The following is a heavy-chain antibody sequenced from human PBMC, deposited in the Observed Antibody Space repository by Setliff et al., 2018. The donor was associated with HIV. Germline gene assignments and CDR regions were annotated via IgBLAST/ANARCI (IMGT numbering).Heavy chain of an antibody. Sequence: SETLSLTCTVSGGPITTSDYYWGWIRQPPGKGLEWIGAIYYSGSTYYSPSLNSRVTISVDTSKNQFSLNLNSVTAADTAVYYCARQYCGGDCHFYYYRDVWGKGTTVTVS. J-gene: IGHJ6*03. V-gene: IGHV4-39*01. CDR2: IYYSGST. D-gene: IGHD2-21*02. CDR3: ARQYCGGDCHFYYYRDV. CDR1: GGPITTSDYY.